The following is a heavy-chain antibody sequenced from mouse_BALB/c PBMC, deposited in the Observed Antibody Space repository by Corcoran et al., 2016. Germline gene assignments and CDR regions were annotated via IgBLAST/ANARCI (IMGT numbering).Heavy chain of an antibody. D-gene: IGHD4-1*01. CDR3: ANWDWYFNV. V-gene: IGHV14-3*02. J-gene: IGHJ1*01. CDR1: GFNIKDNY. CDR2: IDPANGNT. Sequence: EVQLQQSGAELVKPGASVKLSCTAYGFNIKDNYMHWVKRRPEQRLERVGRIDPANGNTKYDPKFQGKATIPADTSSNTAYLQLSSLTSEDTAVYYCANWDWYFNVWGAGTAVTVSS.